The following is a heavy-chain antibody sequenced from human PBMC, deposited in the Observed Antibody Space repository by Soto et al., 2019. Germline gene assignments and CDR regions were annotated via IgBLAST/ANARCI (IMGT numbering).Heavy chain of an antibody. J-gene: IGHJ4*02. V-gene: IGHV3-73*01. CDR3: RGYSSGWTFDY. CDR1: GFTFSGSA. D-gene: IGHD6-19*01. CDR2: IRSKANSYAT. Sequence: GGSLRLSCASSGFTFSGSAMHWVRQASGKGLEWVGRIRSKANSYATAYAASVKGRFTISRDDSKNTAYLQMNSLKTEDTAVYYCRGYSSGWTFDYWGQGTLVTVSS.